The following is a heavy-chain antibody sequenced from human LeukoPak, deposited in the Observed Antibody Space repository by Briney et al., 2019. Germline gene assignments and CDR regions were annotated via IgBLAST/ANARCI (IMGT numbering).Heavy chain of an antibody. Sequence: GGSLRLSCAASGFTFSSYSMNWVRQAPGKGREWVSYISSSSSTIYYADSVKGRFTISRDNAKNSLYLQMTSLRAEDTAVYYCARDTQRAKWGATPPSYWGQGTLVTVSS. CDR3: ARDTQRAKWGATPPSY. CDR1: GFTFSSYS. J-gene: IGHJ4*02. V-gene: IGHV3-48*01. D-gene: IGHD1-26*01. CDR2: ISSSSSTI.